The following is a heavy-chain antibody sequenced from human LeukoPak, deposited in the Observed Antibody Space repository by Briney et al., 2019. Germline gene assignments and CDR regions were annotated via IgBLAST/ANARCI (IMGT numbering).Heavy chain of an antibody. V-gene: IGHV3-49*03. CDR3: ARCGGDCFHFDY. J-gene: IGHJ4*02. D-gene: IGHD2-21*02. CDR1: GGSISSYY. CDR2: IRSKAYGGTT. Sequence: LSLTCTVSGGSISSYYWSWFRQAPGKGLEWVGFIRSKAYGGTTEYAASVKGRFTISRDDSKSIAYLQMNSLKTEDTAVYHCARCGGDCFHFDYWGQGTLVTVSS.